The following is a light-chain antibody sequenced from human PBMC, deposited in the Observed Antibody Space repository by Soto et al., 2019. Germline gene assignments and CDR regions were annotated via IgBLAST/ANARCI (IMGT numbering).Light chain of an antibody. J-gene: IGKJ2*01. Sequence: EIVLTQSPGTLSLSPGEGATLSCGASQSVISDYLAWYQQKPGQPPRLLIFGASSRPTDIPDRFSASGSGTDFTLTIARLEPEDFGVYYCQQYGTPPFTFGQGTKLEIK. CDR3: QQYGTPPFT. V-gene: IGKV3-20*01. CDR1: QSVISDY. CDR2: GAS.